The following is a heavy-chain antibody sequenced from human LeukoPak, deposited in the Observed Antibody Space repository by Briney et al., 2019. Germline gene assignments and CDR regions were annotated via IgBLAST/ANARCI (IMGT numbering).Heavy chain of an antibody. CDR3: ARGPNYGGNSRDFDY. CDR2: INHSGST. Sequence: SETLSLTCAVYGGSFSGYYWSWIRQPPGKGLEWIGEINHSGSTNYNPSLKSRVTISVDTSKNQFSLKLSSVTAADTAVYYCARGPNYGGNSRDFDYWGQGTLVTVSS. D-gene: IGHD4-23*01. V-gene: IGHV4-34*01. CDR1: GGSFSGYY. J-gene: IGHJ4*02.